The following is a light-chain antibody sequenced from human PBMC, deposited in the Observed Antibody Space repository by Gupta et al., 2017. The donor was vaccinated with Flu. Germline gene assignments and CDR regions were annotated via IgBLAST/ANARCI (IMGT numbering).Light chain of an antibody. CDR3: ASWDDSLTGWV. Sequence: GLNTVNWYQQLPRTAARLLLYTTNQRPSAVPSRFSCSKSATSASLALGRRQSMDGSDYYCASWDDSLTGWVLVGGTKLTVL. CDR2: TTN. CDR1: GLNT. J-gene: IGLJ3*02. V-gene: IGLV1-44*01.